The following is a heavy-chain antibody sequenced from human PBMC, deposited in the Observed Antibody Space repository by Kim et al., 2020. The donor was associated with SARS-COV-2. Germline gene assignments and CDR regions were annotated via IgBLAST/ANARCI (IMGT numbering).Heavy chain of an antibody. V-gene: IGHV3-7*02. CDR2: IRGDGGQK. D-gene: IGHD3-16*01. CDR3: ARHFNGG. Sequence: GGSLRLSCAASGFNFRDYWMSWVRQAPGKGLEWVANIRGDGGQKDYIASVKGRFTISRDNAKNSLYLEMNSLRDDDTAVYYCARHFNGGWGQVTLVTVSS. J-gene: IGHJ4*02. CDR1: GFNFRDYW.